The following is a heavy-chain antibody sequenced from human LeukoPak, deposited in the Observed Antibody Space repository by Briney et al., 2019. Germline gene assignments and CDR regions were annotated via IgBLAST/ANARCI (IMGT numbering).Heavy chain of an antibody. V-gene: IGHV3-7*01. CDR2: IKQDGSEK. CDR1: GFIFSSYW. D-gene: IGHD3-22*01. CDR3: ARSAYYYDNL. Sequence: GGSLRLSCAASGFIFSSYWMSWVRQAPGKGLEWVANIKQDGSEKYYVDSVKGRFTISRDNAKNSLYLRMNSLRAEDTAVYYCARSAYYYDNLWGQGTLVTVSS. J-gene: IGHJ4*02.